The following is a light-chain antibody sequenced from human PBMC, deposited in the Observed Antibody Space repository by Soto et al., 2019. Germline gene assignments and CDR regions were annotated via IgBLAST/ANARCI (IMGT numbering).Light chain of an antibody. CDR3: QQHSDWPLT. Sequence: EILLIQSPFTLSLSPGERAPLSCGASQSISSSLAWYQQNPGQAPRLLIFDASNRATGIPVRFSGSGSGTDFTLTISSLEPDDFTVYYCQQHSDWPLTFGGGTKVDIK. CDR1: QSISSS. CDR2: DAS. J-gene: IGKJ4*01. V-gene: IGKV3-11*01.